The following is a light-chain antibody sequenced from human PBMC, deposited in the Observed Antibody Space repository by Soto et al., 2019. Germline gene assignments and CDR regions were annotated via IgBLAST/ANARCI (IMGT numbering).Light chain of an antibody. V-gene: IGKV3-11*01. CDR2: DAS. CDR1: QSVGSN. J-gene: IGKJ1*01. CDR3: QQRSNWPWT. Sequence: EIVMTQSPATLSVSPGERVTLSCRARQSVGSNLAWYQQTPGQAPRVVIYDASTRATVIPARFSGSGSGTDFTLTISSLEPEDFAVYYCQQRSNWPWTFGQGTKVDIK.